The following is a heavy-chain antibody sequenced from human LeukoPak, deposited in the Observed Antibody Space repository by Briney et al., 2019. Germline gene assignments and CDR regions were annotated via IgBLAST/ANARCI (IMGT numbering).Heavy chain of an antibody. CDR1: GFTFRSYS. D-gene: IGHD4-17*01. Sequence: GGSLRLSCAASGFTFRSYSMNWVSQAQGKGLEWVSSISSSSSYIYYADSVKGRFTISRDNAKNSLYLQMNSLRAEDTAVYYCARELTVTTGPNFDYWGQGTLVTVSS. J-gene: IGHJ4*02. CDR2: ISSSSSYI. V-gene: IGHV3-21*01. CDR3: ARELTVTTGPNFDY.